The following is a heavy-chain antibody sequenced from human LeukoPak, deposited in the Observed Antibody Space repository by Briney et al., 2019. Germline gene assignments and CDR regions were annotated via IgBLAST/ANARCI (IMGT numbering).Heavy chain of an antibody. CDR1: GGSISSYY. Sequence: SETLSLTCTVSGGSISSYYWSWIRQPPGKGLEWIGYIYYSGSTNYNPSLKGRVTISVDTSKNQFSLKLSSVTAADTAVYYCARGTPIAAAGRYYYYGMDVWGQGTTVTVSS. CDR3: ARGTPIAAAGRYYYYGMDV. CDR2: IYYSGST. J-gene: IGHJ6*02. V-gene: IGHV4-59*01. D-gene: IGHD6-13*01.